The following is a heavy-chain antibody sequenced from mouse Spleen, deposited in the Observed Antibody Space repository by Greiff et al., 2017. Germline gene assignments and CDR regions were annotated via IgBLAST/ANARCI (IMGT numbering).Heavy chain of an antibody. D-gene: IGHD2-10*02. J-gene: IGHJ2*01. CDR3: ASLVEDFDY. Sequence: EVKLVESGGGLVQPGGSRKLSCAASGFTFSSCGMHWVRQAPEKGLEWVAYISSGSSTIYYADTVKGRFTISRDNPKNTLFLQMTSLRSEDTAMYYCASLVEDFDYWGQGTTLTVSS. CDR1: GFTFSSCG. CDR2: ISSGSSTI. V-gene: IGHV5-17*02.